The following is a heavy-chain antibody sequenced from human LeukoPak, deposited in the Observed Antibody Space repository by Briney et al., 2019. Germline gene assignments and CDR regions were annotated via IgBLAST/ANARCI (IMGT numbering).Heavy chain of an antibody. CDR1: GGYISDTNW. CDR2: VNLQGST. CDR3: AREGGPYRPLDY. Sequence: PSGTLSLTCGVSGGYISDTNWWTWFRQPPGKGLEWIGEVNLQGSTNYNPSLKSRVAISVDKSENHISLKLTSVTAADTAVYYCAREGGPYRPLDYSGQGTLVTVAS. V-gene: IGHV4-4*02. J-gene: IGHJ4*02.